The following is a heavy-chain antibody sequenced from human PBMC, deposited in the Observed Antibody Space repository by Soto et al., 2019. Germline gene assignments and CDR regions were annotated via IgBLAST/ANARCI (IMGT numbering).Heavy chain of an antibody. V-gene: IGHV1-69*02. Sequence: QVQLVQSGAEVKEPGSSVKVSCKVSGGTFSSQTINWVRQVPGQGLEWMGSVIPIIGEGKYAQSFLGRVTIPGDRSTSTAYMELGSRRSEDTAVYYWARPAVNDLDADSSAFDIWGQGTMVTVSS. CDR1: GGTFSSQT. CDR3: ARPAVNDLDADSSAFDI. D-gene: IGHD1-1*01. J-gene: IGHJ3*02. CDR2: VIPIIGEG.